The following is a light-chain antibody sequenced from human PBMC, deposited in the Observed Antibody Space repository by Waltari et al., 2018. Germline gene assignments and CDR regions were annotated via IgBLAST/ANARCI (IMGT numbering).Light chain of an antibody. Sequence: QSALTQPASVSGSPGQSITISCTGTSSDVGGYNYVSWYQHHPGKAPKLMIYEVSNRRSGVSNRFSGSKSGNTASLTISGLQAEDEADYYCNSYTSSSTLWVFGGGTKLTVL. V-gene: IGLV2-14*01. J-gene: IGLJ3*02. CDR3: NSYTSSSTLWV. CDR2: EVS. CDR1: SSDVGGYNY.